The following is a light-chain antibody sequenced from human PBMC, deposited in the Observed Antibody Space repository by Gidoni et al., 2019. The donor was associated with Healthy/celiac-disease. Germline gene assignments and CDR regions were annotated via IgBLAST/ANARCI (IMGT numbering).Light chain of an antibody. J-gene: IGLJ1*01. CDR3: SSYTSSSTLGYV. CDR1: SSDVGGYNY. CDR2: EVS. V-gene: IGLV2-14*01. Sequence: QSALTQPASVSGSPGQSIPISCTGTSSDVGGYNYVSWYQQHPGKAPKLMIYEVSNRPSGVPDRFSGSKSGNTASLTISGLQAEDEADYYCSSYTSSSTLGYVFGTGTKVTVL.